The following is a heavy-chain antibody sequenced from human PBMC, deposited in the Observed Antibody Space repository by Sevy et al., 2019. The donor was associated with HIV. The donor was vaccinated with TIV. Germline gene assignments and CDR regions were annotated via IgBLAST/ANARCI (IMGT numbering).Heavy chain of an antibody. Sequence: GGSLRLSCAASGFTFSSYAMSWVRQAPGKGLEWVSAISGSGGSTYDADSVKGRFTISRDNSKNTLYLQMNSLRAEDTAVYYCAKGGYYDSSGYSIWGQGTLVTVSS. CDR3: AKGGYYDSSGYSI. D-gene: IGHD3-22*01. CDR1: GFTFSSYA. V-gene: IGHV3-23*01. J-gene: IGHJ4*02. CDR2: ISGSGGST.